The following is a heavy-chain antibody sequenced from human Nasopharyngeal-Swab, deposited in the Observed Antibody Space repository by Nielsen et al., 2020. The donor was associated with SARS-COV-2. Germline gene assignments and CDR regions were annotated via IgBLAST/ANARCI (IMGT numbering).Heavy chain of an antibody. CDR3: ARHRAEYSSSSHFDY. J-gene: IGHJ4*02. D-gene: IGHD6-6*01. Sequence: VRQMPGKGLEWMGIIYPGDSDTRHSPSFQGQVTISADKSISTAYLQWSSLKASDTAMYYCARHRAEYSSSSHFDYWGQGTLVTVSS. CDR2: IYPGDSDT. V-gene: IGHV5-51*01.